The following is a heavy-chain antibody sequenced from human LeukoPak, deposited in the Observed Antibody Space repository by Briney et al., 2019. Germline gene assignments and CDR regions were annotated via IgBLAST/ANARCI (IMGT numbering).Heavy chain of an antibody. Sequence: ASVKVSCKASGYTFTAYYIHWVRQAPGQGPEWMGWINPNSGGTNYAQKFQGRVTMTRDTSISTAYMELSSLKSDDTAVYYCARDIRRDTAAAGTWDYWGQGTLVTVSS. J-gene: IGHJ4*02. CDR3: ARDIRRDTAAAGTWDY. CDR1: GYTFTAYY. CDR2: INPNSGGT. V-gene: IGHV1-2*02. D-gene: IGHD6-13*01.